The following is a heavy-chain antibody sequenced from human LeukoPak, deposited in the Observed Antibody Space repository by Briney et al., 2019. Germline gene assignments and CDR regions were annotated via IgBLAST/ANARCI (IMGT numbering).Heavy chain of an antibody. V-gene: IGHV3-73*01. CDR1: GFTFSGSA. CDR3: TLAHYDRSGTLGY. J-gene: IGHJ1*01. CDR2: IRSKANSYAT. Sequence: PGGSLRLSCAASGFTFSGSAMHWVRQASGKGLEWVGRIRSKANSYATAYAASVKGRFTISRDDSKHTAYLQMNSLKTEDTAVYYCTLAHYDRSGTLGYGGQGTLVTVSS. D-gene: IGHD3-22*01.